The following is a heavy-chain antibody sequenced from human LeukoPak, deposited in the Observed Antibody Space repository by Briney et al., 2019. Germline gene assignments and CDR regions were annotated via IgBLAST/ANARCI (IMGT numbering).Heavy chain of an antibody. CDR3: ARATPTVTTGAGANDY. V-gene: IGHV3-7*01. CDR2: IKQDGSEK. J-gene: IGHJ4*02. CDR1: GFTFSSYW. Sequence: GGSLRLSCAASGFTFSSYWMSWVRQAPGKGLEWVANIKQDGSEKYYVDSVKGRFTISRDNAKNSLYLQMNSLRAEDTAVYYCARATPTVTTGAGANDYWGQGTLVTVSS. D-gene: IGHD4-17*01.